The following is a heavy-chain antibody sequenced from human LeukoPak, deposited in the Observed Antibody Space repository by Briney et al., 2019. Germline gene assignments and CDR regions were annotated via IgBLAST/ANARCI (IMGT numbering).Heavy chain of an antibody. V-gene: IGHV1-69*13. D-gene: IGHD2-2*02. CDR2: IIPIFGTA. Sequence: ASVKVSCKASGGTFSSYAISWVRQAPGQGLEWMGGIIPIFGTANYAQKFQGRVTITADESTSTAYMELSSLRSEDTAVYYCARGGVVVPAAIRNAIDIWGQGTMVTVSS. CDR1: GGTFSSYA. J-gene: IGHJ3*02. CDR3: ARGGVVVPAAIRNAIDI.